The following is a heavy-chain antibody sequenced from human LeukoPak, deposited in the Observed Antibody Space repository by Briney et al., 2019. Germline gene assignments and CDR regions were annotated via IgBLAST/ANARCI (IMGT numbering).Heavy chain of an antibody. CDR1: GFAFSSYS. CDR2: ISSSSSYI. D-gene: IGHD2-2*01. V-gene: IGHV3-21*01. J-gene: IGHJ6*02. CDR3: ARDVVPAARYYYYYGIDV. Sequence: GGSLRLSCAASGFAFSSYSMNWVRQAPGKGLEWVSSISSSSSYIYYADSVKGRFTISRDNAKNSLYLQMNSLRAEDTAVYYCARDVVPAARYYYYYGIDVWGQGTTVTVSS.